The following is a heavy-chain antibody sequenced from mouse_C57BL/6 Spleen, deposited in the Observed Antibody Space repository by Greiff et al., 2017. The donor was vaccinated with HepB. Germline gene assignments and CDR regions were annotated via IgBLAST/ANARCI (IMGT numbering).Heavy chain of an antibody. D-gene: IGHD1-1*01. J-gene: IGHJ1*03. CDR3: ARSYYGSEGWYFDV. V-gene: IGHV1-72*01. Sequence: QVHVKQPGAELVKPGASVKLSCKASGYTFTSYWMHWVKQRPGRGLEWIGRIDPNSGGTKYNEKFKSKATLTVDKPSSTAYMQLSSLTSEDSAVYYCARSYYGSEGWYFDVWGTGTTVTVSS. CDR1: GYTFTSYW. CDR2: IDPNSGGT.